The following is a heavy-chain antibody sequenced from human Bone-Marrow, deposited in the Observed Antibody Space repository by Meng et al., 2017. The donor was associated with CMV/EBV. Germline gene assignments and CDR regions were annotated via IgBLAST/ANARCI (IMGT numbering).Heavy chain of an antibody. CDR3: ASSGRYDFWSGYYIPADY. CDR2: INHSGST. J-gene: IGHJ4*02. CDR1: GGSISSYY. D-gene: IGHD3-3*01. Sequence: SETLSLTCTVSGGSISSYYWSWIRQPPGKGLEWIGEINHSGSTNYNPSLKSRVTISVDTSKNQFSLKLSSVTAADTAVYYCASSGRYDFWSGYYIPADYWGQGTLVTVPS. V-gene: IGHV4-34*01.